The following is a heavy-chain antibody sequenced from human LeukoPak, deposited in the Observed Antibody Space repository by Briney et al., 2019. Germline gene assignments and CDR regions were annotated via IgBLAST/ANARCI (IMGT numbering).Heavy chain of an antibody. CDR3: ARAPPPEEYYYYYYGMDV. CDR1: GGTFSSYA. J-gene: IGHJ6*02. CDR2: IIPILGIA. D-gene: IGHD2/OR15-2a*01. V-gene: IGHV1-69*04. Sequence: SVKVSCKASGGTFSSYAISWVRQAPGQGLEWMGRIIPILGIANYAQKFQGRVTITADKSTSTAYMELSSLRSEDTAVYYCARAPPPEEYYYYYYGMDVWGQGTTVTVSS.